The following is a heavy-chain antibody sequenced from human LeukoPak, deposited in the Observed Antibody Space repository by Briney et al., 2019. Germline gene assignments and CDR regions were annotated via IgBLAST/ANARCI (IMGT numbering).Heavy chain of an antibody. Sequence: GESLKISCKGSEYRFTNYWIGWVRQMPGKGLEWMGIINPGDSDPRYSPSFQGQVTISADKSISTAYLQWSSLKASDTAMYYCARQGGGYSYGDWGQGTLVTVSS. D-gene: IGHD5-18*01. CDR1: EYRFTNYW. CDR3: ARQGGGYSYGD. V-gene: IGHV5-51*01. CDR2: INPGDSDP. J-gene: IGHJ4*02.